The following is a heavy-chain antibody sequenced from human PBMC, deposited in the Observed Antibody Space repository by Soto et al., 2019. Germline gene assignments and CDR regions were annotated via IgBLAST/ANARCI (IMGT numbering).Heavy chain of an antibody. D-gene: IGHD6-19*01. Sequence: GASVKVSCKASGYTFTSYDINWVRQATGQGLEWMGWMNPNSGNTGYAQKFQGRVTMTRNTSISAAYMELSSLRSEDTAVYYCARDNPYSSVIDFSGQGSLVTVSS. CDR2: MNPNSGNT. CDR1: GYTFTSYD. V-gene: IGHV1-8*01. CDR3: ARDNPYSSVIDF. J-gene: IGHJ4*02.